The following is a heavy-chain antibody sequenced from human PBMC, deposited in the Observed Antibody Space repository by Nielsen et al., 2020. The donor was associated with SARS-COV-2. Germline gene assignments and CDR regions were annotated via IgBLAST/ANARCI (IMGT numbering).Heavy chain of an antibody. Sequence: GESLKISCAASGFPFSSYEMNWVRQAPGKGLEWVANIKHDGSEKYYVDSVKGRFTISRDNAENSLSLQMNSLRAEDTAVYYCARESVTGTDAFDIWGQRTVVTVSS. CDR2: IKHDGSEK. V-gene: IGHV3-7*01. CDR3: ARESVTGTDAFDI. CDR1: GFPFSSYE. D-gene: IGHD6-19*01. J-gene: IGHJ3*02.